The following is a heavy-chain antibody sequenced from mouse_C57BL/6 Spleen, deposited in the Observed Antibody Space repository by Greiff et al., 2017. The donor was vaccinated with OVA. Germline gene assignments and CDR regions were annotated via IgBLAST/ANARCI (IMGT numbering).Heavy chain of an antibody. CDR2: IYPGSGST. V-gene: IGHV1-55*01. D-gene: IGHD1-1*01. J-gene: IGHJ1*03. CDR3: ARGLTTVVARDWYFDV. CDR1: GYTFTSYW. Sequence: QVHVKQPGAELVKPGASVKMYCKASGYTFTSYWITWVKQRPGQGLEWIGDIYPGSGSTNYNEKFKSKATLTVDTSSSTAYMQLSSLTSEDSAVYYCARGLTTVVARDWYFDVWGTGTTVTVSS.